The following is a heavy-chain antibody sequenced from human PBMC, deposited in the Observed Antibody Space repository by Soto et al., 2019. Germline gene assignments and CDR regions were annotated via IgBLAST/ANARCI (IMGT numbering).Heavy chain of an antibody. CDR3: ARDGVFRQLVPNYGMDV. Sequence: GASVKVSCKASGYTFTSYGISWVRHAPGQGLEWMGWISAYNGNTNYAQKLQGRVTMTTDTSTSTAYMELRSLRSDDTAVYYCARDGVFRQLVPNYGMDVWGQGTTVTVSS. D-gene: IGHD6-13*01. CDR1: GYTFTSYG. CDR2: ISAYNGNT. V-gene: IGHV1-18*01. J-gene: IGHJ6*02.